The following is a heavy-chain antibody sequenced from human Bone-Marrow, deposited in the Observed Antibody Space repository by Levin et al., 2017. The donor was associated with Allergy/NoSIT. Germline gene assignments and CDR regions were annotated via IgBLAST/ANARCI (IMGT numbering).Heavy chain of an antibody. D-gene: IGHD1-26*01. V-gene: IGHV4-30-4*01. J-gene: IGHJ5*02. CDR1: GGSIRSGDYY. CDR3: ARDRNKWDWLAGFDP. CDR2: IFYSGTT. Sequence: SQTLSLPCTVSGGSIRSGDYYWTWIRQTPGKGLEYIGSIFYSGTTSYNPSLKSRLSISVDTSKNQFSLRLTSMTAADTAVYFCARDRNKWDWLAGFDPWGQGILVTVSS.